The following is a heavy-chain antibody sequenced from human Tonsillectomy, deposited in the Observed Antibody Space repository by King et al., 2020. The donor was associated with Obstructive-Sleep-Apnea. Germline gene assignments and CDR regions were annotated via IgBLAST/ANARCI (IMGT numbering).Heavy chain of an antibody. J-gene: IGHJ3*02. CDR2: IHRDGSST. D-gene: IGHD3-9*01. CDR1: GFTFSSYW. CDR3: TRGLRYSDWIRQDDAFDI. Sequence: QLVQSGGGLVQPGGSLRLSCAASGFTFSSYWMHWVRQAPGKGLVWVSRIHRDGSSTSYADSVKGRFTISRENAKNTLYLQMNSLRAEDTAVYYCTRGLRYSDWIRQDDAFDIWGQGTMVTVSS. V-gene: IGHV3-74*02.